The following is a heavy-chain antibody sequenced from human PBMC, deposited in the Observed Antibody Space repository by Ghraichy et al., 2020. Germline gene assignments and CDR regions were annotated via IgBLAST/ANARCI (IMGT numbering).Heavy chain of an antibody. V-gene: IGHV3-74*01. CDR2: INSDGSST. Sequence: GGSLRPSCAASGFTFSSYWMHWVRQAPGKGLVWVSRINSDGSSTSYADSVKGRFTISRDNAKNTLYLQMNSLRAEDTAVYYCARGDLNTWRYNWNYGYYYGMDVWGQGTTVTVSS. CDR3: ARGDLNTWRYNWNYGYYYGMDV. J-gene: IGHJ6*02. D-gene: IGHD1-7*01. CDR1: GFTFSSYW.